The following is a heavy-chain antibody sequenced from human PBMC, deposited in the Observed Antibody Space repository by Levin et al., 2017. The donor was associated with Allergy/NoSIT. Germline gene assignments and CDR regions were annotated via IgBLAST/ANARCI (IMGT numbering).Heavy chain of an antibody. CDR1: GFTFSNYW. J-gene: IGHJ4*02. CDR3: APQDSSGYYPDY. Sequence: GGSLRLSCTTSGFTFSNYWMSWVRQAPGKGLEWVANIRQDGSEKFYVDSVKGRFTISRDNAKNSLYLQMNNLRAEDTAVYYCAPQDSSGYYPDYWGQGTLVTVSS. D-gene: IGHD3-22*01. CDR2: IRQDGSEK. V-gene: IGHV3-7*01.